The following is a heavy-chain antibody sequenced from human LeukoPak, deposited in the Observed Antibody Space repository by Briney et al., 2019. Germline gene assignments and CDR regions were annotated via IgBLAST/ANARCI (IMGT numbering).Heavy chain of an antibody. CDR1: GFTFSSYA. J-gene: IGHJ6*02. CDR3: ARDPYYYDSSGYYYADYYYYGMDV. V-gene: IGHV3-30*04. CDR2: ISYDGSNK. D-gene: IGHD3-22*01. Sequence: GRSLRLSCAASGFTFSSYAMHWVRQAPGKGLEWVAVISYDGSNKYYADSVKGRFTISRDNSKNTLYLQMNSLRAEDTAVYYCARDPYYYDSSGYYYADYYYYGMDVWGQGTTVTVSS.